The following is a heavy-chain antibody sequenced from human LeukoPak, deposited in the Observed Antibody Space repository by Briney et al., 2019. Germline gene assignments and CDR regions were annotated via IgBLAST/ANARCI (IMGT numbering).Heavy chain of an antibody. CDR2: IYYSGST. J-gene: IGHJ5*02. CDR3: ARDGSFPGSPNNWLDP. V-gene: IGHV4-39*07. CDR1: GGSISSSTYY. D-gene: IGHD2/OR15-2a*01. Sequence: ETLSLTCTVSGGSISSSTYYWGWIRQPPGKGLEWIGSIYYSGSTYYNPSLKSRVTISVDTSKNQFSLKLSSVTAADTAVYYCARDGSFPGSPNNWLDPWGQGTLVTVSS.